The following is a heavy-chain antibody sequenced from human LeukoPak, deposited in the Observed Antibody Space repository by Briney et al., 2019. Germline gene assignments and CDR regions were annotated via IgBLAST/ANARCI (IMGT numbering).Heavy chain of an antibody. CDR3: ARGGYFGSGLMDV. CDR2: IDTAGDT. Sequence: GGSLILSCAGSGFTFSSYDMHWVRQAAGKGLEWVAGIDTAGDTYYPGSVRGRFTISRENAKNSFFLQMNSLRAGDTAVYYCARGGYFGSGLMDVWGQGTTVTVSS. CDR1: GFTFSSYD. J-gene: IGHJ6*02. D-gene: IGHD3-10*01. V-gene: IGHV3-13*01.